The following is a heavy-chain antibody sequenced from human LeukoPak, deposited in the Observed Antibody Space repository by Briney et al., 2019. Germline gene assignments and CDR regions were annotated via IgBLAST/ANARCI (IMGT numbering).Heavy chain of an antibody. D-gene: IGHD1-26*01. V-gene: IGHV1-2*02. CDR2: INPNSGGT. J-gene: IGHJ4*02. Sequence: ATVKVSCKASGYTFTGYYMHWVRQAPGQGLEWMGWINPNSGGTNYAQKFQGRVTMTRDTSISTAYMELGRLRSDDTAVYYCARVLYRIVGATTLGYWGQGTLVTVSS. CDR1: GYTFTGYY. CDR3: ARVLYRIVGATTLGY.